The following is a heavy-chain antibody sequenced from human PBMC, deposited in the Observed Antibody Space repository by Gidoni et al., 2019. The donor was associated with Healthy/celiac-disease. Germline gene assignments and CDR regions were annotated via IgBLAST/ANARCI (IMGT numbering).Heavy chain of an antibody. CDR2: INPNSSGT. CDR3: ARSPLPGQFYYYYYYGMDV. Sequence: QVQLVQSGAEVKKPGASVKGPCKATGYTFTGHYMHWVRQAPGQGLEWMGWINPNSSGTNYAQKFQGRVTMTRDTSISTAYMELSRLRSDDTAVYYCARSPLPGQFYYYYYYGMDVWGQGTTVTVSS. J-gene: IGHJ6*02. D-gene: IGHD2-8*02. V-gene: IGHV1-2*02. CDR1: GYTFTGHY.